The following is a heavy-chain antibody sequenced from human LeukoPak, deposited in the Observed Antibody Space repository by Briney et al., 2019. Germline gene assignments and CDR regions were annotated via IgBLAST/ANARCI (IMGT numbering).Heavy chain of an antibody. CDR3: ARVEASGYDYGAFDY. V-gene: IGHV3-7*01. J-gene: IGHJ4*02. Sequence: GGSLRLSCAASGFTFNRYWMSWVRQAPGKELQWVANIEQDGSAKYYVDSVKGRFTISRDNAKNSLYLQMNSLRAEDTAVYYCARVEASGYDYGAFDYWGQGTLVTVSS. D-gene: IGHD5-12*01. CDR1: GFTFNRYW. CDR2: IEQDGSAK.